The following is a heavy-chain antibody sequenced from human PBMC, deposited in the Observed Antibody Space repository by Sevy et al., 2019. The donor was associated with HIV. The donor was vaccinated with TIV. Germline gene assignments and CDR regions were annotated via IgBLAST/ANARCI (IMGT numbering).Heavy chain of an antibody. D-gene: IGHD2-8*01. V-gene: IGHV3-48*03. CDR2: ISSSGSSI. CDR3: TRNGGAFDNGFDP. Sequence: GGSLRLSCTASGFTFSSYDMNWVRQPPGKGLEWGSKISSSGSSIYYADSVKGRFTISRDNAKNSLNLQMNSLRAEDTAVYYCTRNGGAFDNGFDPWGQGTLVTVSS. J-gene: IGHJ5*02. CDR1: GFTFSSYD.